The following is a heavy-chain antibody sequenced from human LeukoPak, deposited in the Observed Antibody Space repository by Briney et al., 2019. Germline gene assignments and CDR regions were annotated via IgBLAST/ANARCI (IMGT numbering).Heavy chain of an antibody. CDR2: IIPIFGTA. CDR1: GGTFSSYA. CDR3: ARDTTYCSSTSCYLGWFDP. V-gene: IGHV1-69*06. J-gene: IGHJ5*02. Sequence: SVKVSCKASGGTFSSYAISWVRQAPGQGLEWMGGIIPIFGTANYAQKFQGRVTITADKSTSTVYMELSSLRSEDTAVYYCARDTTYCSSTSCYLGWFDPWGQGTLVTVSS. D-gene: IGHD2-2*01.